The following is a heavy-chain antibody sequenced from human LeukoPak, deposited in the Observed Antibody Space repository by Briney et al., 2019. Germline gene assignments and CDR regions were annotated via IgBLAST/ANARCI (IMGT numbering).Heavy chain of an antibody. V-gene: IGHV4-38-2*02. CDR1: GYSISSGYY. Sequence: SETLSLTCAVSGYSISSGYYWGWIRQPPGKRLEWIGSIYHSGSTYYNPSLKSRVTISVDTSKNQFSLKLSSVTAADTAVYYCAREVGCGGGSCYPYYYYYYGMDVWGKGTTVTVSS. J-gene: IGHJ6*04. D-gene: IGHD2-15*01. CDR3: AREVGCGGGSCYPYYYYYYGMDV. CDR2: IYHSGST.